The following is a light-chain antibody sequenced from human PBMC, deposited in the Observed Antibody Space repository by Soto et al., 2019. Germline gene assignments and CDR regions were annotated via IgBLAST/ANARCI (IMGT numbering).Light chain of an antibody. Sequence: EIVLTQSPATLSLSPGERATLSCRASQSVFSYLAWYQQKPGQAPRLLIYDVSNRATGIPARFSGSGSGTEFTLTISSLQSEDFAVYYCQQYNNWPPPYTFGQGTKLEIK. J-gene: IGKJ2*01. CDR3: QQYNNWPPPYT. CDR2: DVS. V-gene: IGKV3-15*01. CDR1: QSVFSY.